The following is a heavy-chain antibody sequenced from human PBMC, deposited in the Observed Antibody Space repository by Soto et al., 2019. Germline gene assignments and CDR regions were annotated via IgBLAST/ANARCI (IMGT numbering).Heavy chain of an antibody. CDR1: GGPFSDYA. CDR2: IIPMVGTA. CDR3: ARDLDYYGSGNYYNRIDY. Sequence: QVQLVQSGAEVKKPGSSVKVSCKVSGGPFSDYAVSWVRQAPGQGLEWMGGIIPMVGTANYAQKFQGRVTITADEFTTTAYMELSSLRSEDTVVYYCARDLDYYGSGNYYNRIDYWGQGTLVTVSS. J-gene: IGHJ4*02. V-gene: IGHV1-69*01. D-gene: IGHD3-10*01.